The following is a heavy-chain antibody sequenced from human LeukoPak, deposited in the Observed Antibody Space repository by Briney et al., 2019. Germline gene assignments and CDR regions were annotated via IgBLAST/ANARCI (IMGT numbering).Heavy chain of an antibody. J-gene: IGHJ6*03. V-gene: IGHV5-51*01. CDR3: ARRIEERGSAGIAAAGTGDYYYYMDV. D-gene: IGHD6-13*01. Sequence: GESLKISCKGSRYSFTSYWIGWVRQMPGKGLEWMGIIYPGDSDTRYSPSFQGQVTISADKSISTAYLQWSSLKASDTAMYYCARRIEERGSAGIAAAGTGDYYYYMDVWGKGTTVTVSS. CDR2: IYPGDSDT. CDR1: RYSFTSYW.